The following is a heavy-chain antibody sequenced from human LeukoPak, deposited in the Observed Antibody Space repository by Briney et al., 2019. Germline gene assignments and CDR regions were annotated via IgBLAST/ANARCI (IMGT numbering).Heavy chain of an antibody. CDR3: ARALTVIVVVPDY. CDR2: INPNSGGT. D-gene: IGHD3-22*01. CDR1: GYTFTGYY. V-gene: IGHV1-2*02. J-gene: IGHJ4*02. Sequence: ASVKVSCRASGYTFTGYYMHWVRQAPGQGLEWMGWINPNSGGTNYAQKFQGRVTMTRDTSISTAYMELSRLRSDDTAVYYCARALTVIVVVPDYWGQGTLVTVSS.